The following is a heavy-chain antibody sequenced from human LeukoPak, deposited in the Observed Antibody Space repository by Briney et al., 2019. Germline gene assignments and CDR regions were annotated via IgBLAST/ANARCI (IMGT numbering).Heavy chain of an antibody. V-gene: IGHV4-39*07. CDR1: GGSISSSSYY. J-gene: IGHJ4*02. Sequence: SETLSLTCTVSGGSISSSSYYWGWIRQPPGKGLEWIGSIYYSGSTYYNPSLKSRVTISVDTSKNQFSLKLSSVTAADTAVYYCARAVGYYYDSSGWYFDYWGQGTLVTVSS. D-gene: IGHD3-22*01. CDR2: IYYSGST. CDR3: ARAVGYYYDSSGWYFDY.